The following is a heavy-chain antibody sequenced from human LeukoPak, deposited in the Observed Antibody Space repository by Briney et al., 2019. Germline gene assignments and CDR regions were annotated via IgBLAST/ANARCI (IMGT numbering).Heavy chain of an antibody. CDR3: ARGEKELELPLAAATYYYYYMDV. CDR2: ISSRGSTI. V-gene: IGHV3-11*04. D-gene: IGHD1-7*01. Sequence: PGGSLRLSCAASGFTFSDYYMSWIRQAPGKGREWVSYISSRGSTIYYADSVKGRFTIYRDNAKNTLYLHMNSLRAEDTAVYYCARGEKELELPLAAATYYYYYMDVWGKGTTVTVSS. J-gene: IGHJ6*03. CDR1: GFTFSDYY.